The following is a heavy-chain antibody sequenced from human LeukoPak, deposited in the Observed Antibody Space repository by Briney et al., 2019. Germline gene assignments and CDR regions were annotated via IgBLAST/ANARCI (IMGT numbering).Heavy chain of an antibody. Sequence: GALRLSCAASGFTFSSYGMHWVRQAPGKGLEWVAFIRYDGSNKYYADSVKGRFTISRDNSKNTLYLQMNSLRAEDTAVYYCANLYYGSGSYRIDYWGQGTLVTVSS. CDR1: GFTFSSYG. CDR2: IRYDGSNK. CDR3: ANLYYGSGSYRIDY. J-gene: IGHJ4*02. V-gene: IGHV3-30*02. D-gene: IGHD3-10*01.